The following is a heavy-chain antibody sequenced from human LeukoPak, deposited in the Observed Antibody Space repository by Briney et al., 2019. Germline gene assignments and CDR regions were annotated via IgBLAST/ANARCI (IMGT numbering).Heavy chain of an antibody. CDR1: GVTFNDYA. J-gene: IGHJ6*03. Sequence: ASVKVSCKASGVTFNDYALNWVRQAPGQGLEWMGVFIPILGTANSTQKFRDRVTITADISTNTAYMELSSLRSEDTAVYYCARGRCSGGSCYVDYYYYYMDVWGKGTTVTISS. CDR3: ARGRCSGGSCYVDYYYYYMDV. CDR2: FIPILGTA. V-gene: IGHV1-69*10. D-gene: IGHD2-15*01.